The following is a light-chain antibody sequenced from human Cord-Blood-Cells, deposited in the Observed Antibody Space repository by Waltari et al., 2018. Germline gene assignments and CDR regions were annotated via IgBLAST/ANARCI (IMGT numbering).Light chain of an antibody. V-gene: IGLV2-23*01. CDR3: CSYAGSSTLVV. Sequence: QSALTQPASVSGSPGQSITIPCPGTSRAVGSYNLVSWYQQHPGKAPKLMIYEGSKWPSGVSNRFSGSKSGNTASLTISGLQAEDEADYYCCSYAGSSTLVVFGGGTKLTVL. CDR1: SRAVGSYNL. J-gene: IGLJ2*01. CDR2: EGS.